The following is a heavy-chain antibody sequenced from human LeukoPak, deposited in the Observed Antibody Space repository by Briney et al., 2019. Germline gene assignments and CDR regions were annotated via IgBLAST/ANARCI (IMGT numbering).Heavy chain of an antibody. J-gene: IGHJ4*02. CDR3: ARDPWRPRRIGEHLRYFDY. CDR1: GFTFNNYN. D-gene: IGHD3-10*01. CDR2: ISSSSSYI. Sequence: PGGSLRLSCAASGFTFNNYNMNWVRQAPGKGLEWVSSISSSSSYIYYADSLKGRFTISRDNAKNSLYLQMNSLRAEDTAVYYCARDPWRPRRIGEHLRYFDYWGQGTLVTVSS. V-gene: IGHV3-21*01.